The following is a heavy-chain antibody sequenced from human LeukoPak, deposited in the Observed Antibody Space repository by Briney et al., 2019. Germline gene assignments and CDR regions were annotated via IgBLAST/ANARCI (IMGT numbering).Heavy chain of an antibody. CDR2: AYYRSRWNI. V-gene: IGHV6-1*01. CDR3: ARNLRPDFDY. CDR1: GDSVSSSSSA. Sequence: SQTLSLTCAISGDSVSSSSSAWSWIRQSPSRGLEWLGRAYYRSRWNIDYAVSVKSRITINPDTSKNQFSLQPNSVTPEDAAVYYCARNLRPDFDYWGQGTLVTVSS. J-gene: IGHJ4*02.